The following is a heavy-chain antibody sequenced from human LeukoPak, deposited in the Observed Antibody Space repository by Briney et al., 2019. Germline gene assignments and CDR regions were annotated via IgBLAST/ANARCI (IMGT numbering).Heavy chain of an antibody. D-gene: IGHD2-15*01. CDR2: ISSSGRRI. J-gene: IGHJ4*02. CDR3: ARGPRDPTEYCSRGTCSPTYEV. CDR1: GFTFSDYE. Sequence: GGSLRLSCAASGFTFSDYEMNWVRQAPGKGLEWVSYISSSGRRIYYADSVKGRFTISRDNAKNSLYLQMNSLRVDDTAIYYCARGPRDPTEYCSRGTCSPTYEVWGQGTLLTVSS. V-gene: IGHV3-48*03.